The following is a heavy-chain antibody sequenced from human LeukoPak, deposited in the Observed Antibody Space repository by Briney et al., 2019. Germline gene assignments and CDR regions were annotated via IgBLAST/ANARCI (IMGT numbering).Heavy chain of an antibody. CDR3: ATDFAVTTRTRYYYYYMDV. Sequence: ASVKVSCKASGYTFTSYYMHWVRQAPGQGLEWMGIINPSGGSTSYAQKFQGRVTMTEDTSTDTAYMELSSLRSEDTAVYYCATDFAVTTRTRYYYYYMDVWGKGTTVTVSS. D-gene: IGHD4-17*01. J-gene: IGHJ6*03. CDR2: INPSGGST. V-gene: IGHV1-46*01. CDR1: GYTFTSYY.